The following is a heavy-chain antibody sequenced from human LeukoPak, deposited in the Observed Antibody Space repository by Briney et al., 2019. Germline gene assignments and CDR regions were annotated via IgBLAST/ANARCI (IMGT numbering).Heavy chain of an antibody. J-gene: IGHJ4*02. CDR2: ISGSGGST. D-gene: IGHD3-9*01. CDR1: GFTFSSHA. CDR3: LRDHYDILTGYYGLYYFDY. Sequence: GGSLRLSCAASGFTFSSHAMSWVRQAPGKGLEWVSAISGSGGSTYYADSVKGRFTISRDNSKNTLYLQMNSLRADDTAVYYCLRDHYDILTGYYGLYYFDYWGQGTLVTVSS. V-gene: IGHV3-23*01.